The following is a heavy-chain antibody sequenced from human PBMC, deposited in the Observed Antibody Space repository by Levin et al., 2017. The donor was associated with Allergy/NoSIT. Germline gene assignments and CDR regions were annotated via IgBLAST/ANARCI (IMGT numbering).Heavy chain of an antibody. J-gene: IGHJ4*02. CDR2: ISGSGGST. CDR3: AKAGRVIQLWFSY. V-gene: IGHV3-23*01. Sequence: GESLKISCAASGFTFSSYAMSWVRQAPGKGLEWVSAISGSGGSTYYADSVKGRFTISRDNSKNTLYLQMNSLRAEDTAVYYCAKAGRVIQLWFSYWGQGTLVTVSS. CDR1: GFTFSSYA. D-gene: IGHD5-18*01.